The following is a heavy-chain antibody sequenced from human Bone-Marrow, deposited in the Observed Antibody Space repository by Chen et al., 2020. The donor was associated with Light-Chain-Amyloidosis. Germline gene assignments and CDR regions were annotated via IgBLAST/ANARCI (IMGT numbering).Heavy chain of an antibody. J-gene: IGHJ4*02. D-gene: IGHD5-12*01. Sequence: EVQLEQSGPEVKKPGESLKISCKGSGYTFPNYWIGCVRQLPGKGLEWMGFIYPDDSDARYSPSFEGQVTISADKSITTAYLQWRSLKASDTAMYYCARRRDGYNFDYWGQGTLVTVSS. CDR1: GYTFPNYW. CDR2: IYPDDSDA. CDR3: ARRRDGYNFDY. V-gene: IGHV5-51*01.